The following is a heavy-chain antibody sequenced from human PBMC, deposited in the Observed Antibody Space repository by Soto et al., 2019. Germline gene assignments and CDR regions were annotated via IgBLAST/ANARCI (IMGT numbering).Heavy chain of an antibody. V-gene: IGHV3-30-3*01. CDR2: ISYDGSNK. Sequence: QVQLVESGGGMVHPGRSLRLSCAASGFTFSSYAMHWVRQAPGKGLEWVAVISYDGSNKYYADSVKGRFTISRDNSKNTLYLQMNSLRAEDTAVYYCARDAGKQAAMFFYWGQGTLVTVSS. D-gene: IGHD2-2*01. CDR3: ARDAGKQAAMFFY. J-gene: IGHJ4*02. CDR1: GFTFSSYA.